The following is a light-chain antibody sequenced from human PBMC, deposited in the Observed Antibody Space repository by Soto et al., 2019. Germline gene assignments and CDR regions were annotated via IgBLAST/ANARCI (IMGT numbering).Light chain of an antibody. J-gene: IGLJ1*01. CDR1: NNYVVTYIY. V-gene: IGLV2-8*01. CDR3: SSYRYSDTLGV. CDR2: EAS. Sequence: QSGLTQPSSAAGAPGQTVTIPSTGSNNYVVTYIYVSWYQHHPGKAPNLTIYEASKGPSGVPDRFSGSKSGATASLTVSGLQAEDEADYNCSSYRYSDTLGVFGTGTNITVL.